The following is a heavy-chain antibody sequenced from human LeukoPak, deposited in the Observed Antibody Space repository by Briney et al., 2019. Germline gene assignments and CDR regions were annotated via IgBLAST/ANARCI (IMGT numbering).Heavy chain of an antibody. J-gene: IGHJ4*02. Sequence: GGSLRLSCAASGFIFSSYAMTWVRQAPGKGLEWVSAISGSGGSTYYADSVKGRFTISRDNSKNTLFLQMNSLRAEDTAVYYCARDVKPYGSGSYYPYWGQGTLVTVSS. V-gene: IGHV3-23*01. CDR2: ISGSGGST. CDR3: ARDVKPYGSGSYYPY. CDR1: GFIFSSYA. D-gene: IGHD3-10*01.